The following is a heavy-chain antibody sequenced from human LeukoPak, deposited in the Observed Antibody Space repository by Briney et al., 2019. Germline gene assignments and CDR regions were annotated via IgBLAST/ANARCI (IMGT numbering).Heavy chain of an antibody. J-gene: IGHJ4*02. CDR2: ISSSSSNI. CDR1: GFTFSSYS. V-gene: IGHV3-21*04. D-gene: IGHD1-1*01. CDR3: AKDPLESEYYFDY. Sequence: GGSLRLSCAASGFTFSSYSMNWVRQAPGTGLEWVSFISSSSSNIYYADSVKGRFTISRDNSKNTLYLQMNSLRAEDTAVYYCAKDPLESEYYFDYWGQGTLVTVSS.